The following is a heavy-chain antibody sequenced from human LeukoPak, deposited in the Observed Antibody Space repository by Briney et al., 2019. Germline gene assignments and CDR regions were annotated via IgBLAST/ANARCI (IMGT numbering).Heavy chain of an antibody. J-gene: IGHJ4*02. Sequence: GGSLRLSCAASGFTFSSYAMSWVRQAPGKGLEWVSAISGSGGSTYYADSVKGRFTISRDNSKNSLYLQMNSLRAEDTAVYYCARGKSNYGDYVDYWGQGTLVTVSS. CDR1: GFTFSSYA. V-gene: IGHV3-23*01. D-gene: IGHD4-17*01. CDR2: ISGSGGST. CDR3: ARGKSNYGDYVDY.